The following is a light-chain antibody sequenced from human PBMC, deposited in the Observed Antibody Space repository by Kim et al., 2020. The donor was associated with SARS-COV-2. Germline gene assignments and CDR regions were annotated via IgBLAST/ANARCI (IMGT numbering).Light chain of an antibody. CDR2: YDS. CDR3: KVWDSSSDHPV. CDR1: NIGSKS. V-gene: IGLV3-21*04. J-gene: IGLJ3*02. Sequence: APGKTARITCGGNNIGSKSVHWYQQKPGQGPGLVIYYDSDRPSGIPERFSGSNSGNTATLTISRVEAGDEADYYCKVWDSSSDHPVFGGGTKVTVL.